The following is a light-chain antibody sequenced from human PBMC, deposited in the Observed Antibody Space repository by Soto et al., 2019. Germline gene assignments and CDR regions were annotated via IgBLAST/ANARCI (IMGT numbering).Light chain of an antibody. Sequence: EIVLTQSPGTLSLSPGERATLSCRASQNINTRYSAWYKQKPGQPPSLLIFATSTRASGIPDRFSGSGSGRDFTLTISRLEPEDSAVYFCQQYDDSARYIFGQGTALDIK. CDR3: QQYDDSARYI. V-gene: IGKV3-20*01. CDR2: ATS. J-gene: IGKJ2*01. CDR1: QNINTRY.